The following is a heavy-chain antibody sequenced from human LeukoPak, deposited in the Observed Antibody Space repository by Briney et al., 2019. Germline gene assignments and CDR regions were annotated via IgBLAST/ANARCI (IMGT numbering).Heavy chain of an antibody. J-gene: IGHJ4*02. D-gene: IGHD1-1*01. CDR2: IKQDGSEK. Sequence: GGSLRLSCAASGFTFSSYWMSWVRQAPGKGLEWVANIKQDGSEKYYVDSVKGRFTISRGNAKNSLYLQMNSLRAEDTAVYYCARAYLGYNWNGGFDYWGQGTLVTVSS. V-gene: IGHV3-7*01. CDR1: GFTFSSYW. CDR3: ARAYLGYNWNGGFDY.